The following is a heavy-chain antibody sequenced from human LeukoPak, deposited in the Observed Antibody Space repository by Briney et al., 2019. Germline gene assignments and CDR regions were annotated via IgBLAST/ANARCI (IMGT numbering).Heavy chain of an antibody. CDR2: IYTSGST. Sequence: SETLSLTCTVSGGSISSYYWSWIRQPAGKGLEWIGRIYTSGSTNYNPSLKSRVTISVDTSKNQFSLKLSSVTAADTAVYYCARSILRFLLSGPSTYYFDYWGQGTLVTVSS. CDR1: GGSISSYY. CDR3: ARSILRFLLSGPSTYYFDY. D-gene: IGHD3-3*01. V-gene: IGHV4-4*07. J-gene: IGHJ4*02.